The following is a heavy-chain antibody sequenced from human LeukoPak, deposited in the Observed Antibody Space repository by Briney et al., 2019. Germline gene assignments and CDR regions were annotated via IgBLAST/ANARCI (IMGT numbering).Heavy chain of an antibody. CDR1: GYRFTSYW. CDR2: IYPGDSDT. CDR3: ARTTVTTRPFDY. D-gene: IGHD4-17*01. Sequence: GASLQISFQGSGYRFTSYWIGWVRQLPGKGLEWMGIIYPGDSDTRYSPSFQGQVTISADKSISTAYLQWSSLKASDTAMYYCARTTVTTRPFDYWGQGTLVTVSS. V-gene: IGHV5-51*01. J-gene: IGHJ4*02.